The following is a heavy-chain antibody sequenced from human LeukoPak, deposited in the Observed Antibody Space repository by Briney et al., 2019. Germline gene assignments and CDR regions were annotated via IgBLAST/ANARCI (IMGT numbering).Heavy chain of an antibody. Sequence: GESLKISCQGSGYSFTSYWIGWVRQIPGKGLEWMGIIYPGDSDTRYSPSFQGQVTVSADKSISTAYLQWSSLKASDTAMYYCAMLVGIAAPDYWGQGTLVTVSS. V-gene: IGHV5-51*01. CDR1: GYSFTSYW. CDR3: AMLVGIAAPDY. D-gene: IGHD6-13*01. CDR2: IYPGDSDT. J-gene: IGHJ4*02.